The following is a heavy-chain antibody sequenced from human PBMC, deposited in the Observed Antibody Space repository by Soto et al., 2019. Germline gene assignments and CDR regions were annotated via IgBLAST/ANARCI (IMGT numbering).Heavy chain of an antibody. J-gene: IGHJ5*02. CDR1: GYTFTSYG. V-gene: IGHV1-18*01. CDR2: ISAYNGNT. D-gene: IGHD1-7*01. Sequence: QVQLVQSGAEVKKPGASVKVSCKASGYTFTSYGISWVRQAPGQGLEWMGWISAYNGNTNYAQKLQGRVTMTTDTFTSTAYMELRSLRSDDTAVYYCARDEGYKWNYGGSWFDPWGQGTLVTVSS. CDR3: ARDEGYKWNYGGSWFDP.